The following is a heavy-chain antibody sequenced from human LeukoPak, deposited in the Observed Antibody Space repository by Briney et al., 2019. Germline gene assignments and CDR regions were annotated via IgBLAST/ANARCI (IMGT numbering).Heavy chain of an antibody. CDR1: GASISNYY. D-gene: IGHD2-8*01. CDR3: ASGRDVLTYFQH. J-gene: IGHJ1*01. Sequence: PSETLSLTCTVSGASISNYYWSWVRQSPGKGLEWIGHIYYSGSTNYNPSLKSRVTISVDTSKNQFSLKLSSVTAADTAVYYCASGRDVLTYFQHWGQGTLVTVSS. V-gene: IGHV4-59*01. CDR2: IYYSGST.